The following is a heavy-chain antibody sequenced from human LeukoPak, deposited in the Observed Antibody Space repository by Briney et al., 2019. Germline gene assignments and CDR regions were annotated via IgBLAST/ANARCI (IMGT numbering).Heavy chain of an antibody. Sequence: ASVKVSGKASGYTFTSYYMHWVRQAPGQGLEWMGWINPNSGGTNYAQKFQGWVTMTRDTSISTAYMELSRLRSDDTAVYYYARAGTGTTNFVYWGQGTLVTVSS. CDR3: ARAGTGTTNFVY. CDR2: INPNSGGT. CDR1: GYTFTSYY. D-gene: IGHD1-7*01. J-gene: IGHJ4*02. V-gene: IGHV1-2*04.